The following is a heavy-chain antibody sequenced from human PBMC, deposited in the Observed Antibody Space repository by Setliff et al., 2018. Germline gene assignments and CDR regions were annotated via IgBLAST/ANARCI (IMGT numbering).Heavy chain of an antibody. CDR2: ISSSSTI. V-gene: IGHV3-23*01. CDR1: GFTFSSYA. J-gene: IGHJ5*02. Sequence: GGSLRLSCAASGFTFSSYAMSWVRQAPGKGLEWVSYISSSSTIYYADSVKGRFTISRDNSKNTLYLQMNSLRAEDTAVYYCAKNGFGVVALGVNNWFDPWGQGTLVTVSS. CDR3: AKNGFGVVALGVNNWFDP. D-gene: IGHD3-10*01.